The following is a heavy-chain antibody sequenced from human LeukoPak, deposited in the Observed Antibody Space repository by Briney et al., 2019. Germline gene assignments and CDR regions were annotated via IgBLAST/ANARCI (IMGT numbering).Heavy chain of an antibody. D-gene: IGHD3-16*01. CDR3: ARVLMITFGGADY. CDR1: GFTFSSYA. J-gene: IGHJ4*02. V-gene: IGHV3-23*01. Sequence: GGSLRLSCAASGFTFSSYAMGWVRQAPGKGLEWVSAISGGGGSTYYADSVKGRFTISRDNSKNTLYLQMNSLRDEDTAVYYCARVLMITFGGADYWGQGILVTVSS. CDR2: ISGGGGST.